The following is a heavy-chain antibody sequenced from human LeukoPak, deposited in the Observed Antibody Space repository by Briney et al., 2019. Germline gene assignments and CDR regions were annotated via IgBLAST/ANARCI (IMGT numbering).Heavy chain of an antibody. D-gene: IGHD6-13*01. CDR1: GFTFSSYG. CDR3: ARDVGYSSSWYFDY. J-gene: IGHJ4*02. Sequence: GGSLRLSCAASGFTFSSYGMSWVRQAPGKGLEWVSAISGSGGSTGYADSVKGRFTISRDNAKNSLYLQMNSLRAEDTALYYCARDVGYSSSWYFDYWGQGTLVTVSS. V-gene: IGHV3-20*04. CDR2: ISGSGGST.